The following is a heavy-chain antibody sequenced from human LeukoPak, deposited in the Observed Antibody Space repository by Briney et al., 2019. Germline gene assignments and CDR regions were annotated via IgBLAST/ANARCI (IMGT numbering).Heavy chain of an antibody. V-gene: IGHV3-15*01. J-gene: IGHJ4*02. D-gene: IGHD5-18*01. CDR1: GFTFNNAW. CDR2: IKSKAEGGTT. Sequence: PGGSLRLSCAASGFTFNNAWMSWVRQAPGKGLEWVGRIKSKAEGGTTDYAAPVKGRFTISRDDSKNMLYLQMDSLKTEDTAVYYCTTDRTWIQLWYYWGQGTLVTVSS. CDR3: TTDRTWIQLWYY.